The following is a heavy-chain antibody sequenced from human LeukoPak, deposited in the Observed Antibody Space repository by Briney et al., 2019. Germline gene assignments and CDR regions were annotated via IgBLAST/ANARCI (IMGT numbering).Heavy chain of an antibody. Sequence: GGTLRLSCVTSGFTFSSYWMTWVRQAPGKGLEWVANINQDGHEKNYVDSVKGRFTISRDNPKNSLYLQMNSLRAEDTAVYFCVRDMDVWAQGTTVTVSS. CDR3: VRDMDV. CDR1: GFTFSSYW. CDR2: INQDGHEK. V-gene: IGHV3-7*05. J-gene: IGHJ6*02.